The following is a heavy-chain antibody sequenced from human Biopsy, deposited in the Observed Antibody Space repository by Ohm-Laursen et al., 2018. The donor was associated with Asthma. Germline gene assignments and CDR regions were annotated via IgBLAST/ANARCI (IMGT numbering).Heavy chain of an antibody. V-gene: IGHV3-30*18. J-gene: IGHJ4*02. CDR3: AKRRGYSGHDNDY. D-gene: IGHD5-12*01. CDR2: ISYDGNHK. CDR1: GFAFDSYA. Sequence: SSLRLSCAASGFAFDSYAMYWIRQAPGKGLEWVAVISYDGNHKFYEDSVEGRFTISRDNSKNTLYLQMNSLRTEDTAAYYCAKRRGYSGHDNDYWGQGTLVIVSS.